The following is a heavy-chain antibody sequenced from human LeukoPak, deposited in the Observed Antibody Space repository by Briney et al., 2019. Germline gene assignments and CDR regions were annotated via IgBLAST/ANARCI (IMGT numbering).Heavy chain of an antibody. V-gene: IGHV3-23*01. CDR2: LSGSGTST. D-gene: IGHD3-22*01. CDR3: AESATITMILMVLSDEFYFDS. Sequence: PGGSLRLSCAVSGFTFSSYAMSWVRQAPGKGLEWVSTLSGSGTSTYYADSVKGRFTISRDNSKNTLYLQMNSLRAEDTAVYHCAESATITMILMVLSDEFYFDSWGQGTLVTVSS. J-gene: IGHJ4*02. CDR1: GFTFSSYA.